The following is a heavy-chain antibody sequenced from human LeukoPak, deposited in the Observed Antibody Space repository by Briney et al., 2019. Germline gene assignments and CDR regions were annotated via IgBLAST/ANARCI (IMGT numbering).Heavy chain of an antibody. D-gene: IGHD1-14*01. V-gene: IGHV4-38-2*02. Sequence: SETLSLTCSVPGFSISSGYYWSFIRQPPGKGLEWIGGIYHSGHTFYNPSLKSRLTISVETSRNQFSLKLNSVTAADTAVYYCAKEGTVRWFDPWGQGTQVTVSS. CDR3: AKEGTVRWFDP. CDR2: IYHSGHT. J-gene: IGHJ5*02. CDR1: GFSISSGYY.